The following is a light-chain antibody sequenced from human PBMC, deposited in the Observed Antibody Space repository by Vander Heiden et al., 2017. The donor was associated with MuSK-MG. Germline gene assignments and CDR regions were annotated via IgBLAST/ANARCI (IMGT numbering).Light chain of an antibody. CDR3: MQCTHWPIT. CDR2: NVA. J-gene: IGKJ4*01. CDR1: RSRVYSDGGTY. Sequence: QPASFSCRSSRSRVYSDGGTYLGCLHQRPGQSPWRLIYNVANWDSGVPDRFNGSGSGPDSTLDISRVEAGDVGVYYYMQCTHWPITFGGGTKVEIK. V-gene: IGKV2D-30*01.